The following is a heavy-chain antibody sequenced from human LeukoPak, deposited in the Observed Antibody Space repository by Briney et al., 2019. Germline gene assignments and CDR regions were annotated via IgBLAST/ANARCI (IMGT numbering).Heavy chain of an antibody. CDR3: ARVPGYSGTAFDY. CDR2: IYQSGSP. D-gene: IGHD1-26*01. V-gene: IGHV4-4*02. J-gene: IGHJ4*02. Sequence: SETLSLTCAVSGGSISSNNWWSWVRQPPGKGLEWIGEIYQSGSPNYNPSLKSRVTISIDKSKNQFSLKLSSVTAADTAVYYCARVPGYSGTAFDYWGQGNLVTVSS. CDR1: GGSISSNNW.